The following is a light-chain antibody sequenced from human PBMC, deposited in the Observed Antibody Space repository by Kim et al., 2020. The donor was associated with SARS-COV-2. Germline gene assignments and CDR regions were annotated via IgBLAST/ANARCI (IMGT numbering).Light chain of an antibody. J-gene: IGKJ1*01. Sequence: DIVMIQSPDSLAVSLGERAAINCKSSQSLLLTSNNKNYLAWFQQKPGQPPRLLFYWASTRQSGVPSRFTAIGSGTDFTLTISTLQAEDVALYFCHQYSTLPWTFGRGTKVDIK. CDR2: WAS. CDR1: QSLLLTSNNKNY. V-gene: IGKV4-1*01. CDR3: HQYSTLPWT.